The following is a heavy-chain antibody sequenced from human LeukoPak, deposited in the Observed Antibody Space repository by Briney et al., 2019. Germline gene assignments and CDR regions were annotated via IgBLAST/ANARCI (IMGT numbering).Heavy chain of an antibody. J-gene: IGHJ3*02. Sequence: GGSLRLSCAASGFTFSSYAMRWVRQAPGKGLEWVTVISYDGSNKYYADSVKGRFTISRDNSKNTLYLQMNSLRAEDTAVYYCARDEQGSGWFGAFDIWGQGTMVTVSS. V-gene: IGHV3-30*04. CDR3: ARDEQGSGWFGAFDI. D-gene: IGHD6-19*01. CDR1: GFTFSSYA. CDR2: ISYDGSNK.